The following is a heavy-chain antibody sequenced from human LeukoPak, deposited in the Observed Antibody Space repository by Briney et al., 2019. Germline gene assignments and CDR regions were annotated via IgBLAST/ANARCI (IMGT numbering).Heavy chain of an antibody. V-gene: IGHV3-7*05. CDR1: GFTFSNFW. J-gene: IGHJ4*02. CDR2: IKQDGSEK. Sequence: GGSLRLSCAASGFTFSNFWMSWVRQAPGKGLEWVANIKQDGSEKYYVDSVKGRFTISRDNAKNSLYLQMNSLRAEDTAVYYCARSLYGDSTRGYYFDYWGQGTLVTVSS. D-gene: IGHD4-17*01. CDR3: ARSLYGDSTRGYYFDY.